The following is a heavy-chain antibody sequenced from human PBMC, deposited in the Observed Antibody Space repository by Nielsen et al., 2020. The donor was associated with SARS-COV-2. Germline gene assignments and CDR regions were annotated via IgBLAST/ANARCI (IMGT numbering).Heavy chain of an antibody. D-gene: IGHD3-10*01. CDR2: INSDGRGT. CDR1: GFAFSTYW. V-gene: IGHV3-74*01. CDR3: VRVRDDGYYYDSGPFDY. Sequence: GGSLRLSCAASGFAFSTYWMHWVRQVPGRGLVWVSRINSDGRGTSYADSVKGRFTISRDNARDTLDLQMSSLTAEDTAVYYCVRVRDDGYYYDSGPFDYWGQGALVTVSS. J-gene: IGHJ4*02.